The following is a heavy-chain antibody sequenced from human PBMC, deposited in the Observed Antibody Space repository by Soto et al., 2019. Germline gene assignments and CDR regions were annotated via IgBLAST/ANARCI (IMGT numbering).Heavy chain of an antibody. Sequence: GGSMRLSCAASGFTFSDYYMSWIRQDPGKGLEWVSYISSSGSTIYYADSVKGRFTISRDNAKNSLYLQMNSVRAEDTAVYYCARRYCSGGTCYDYLDSWGQGTLVTVSS. D-gene: IGHD2-15*01. CDR1: GFTFSDYY. CDR2: ISSSGSTI. J-gene: IGHJ4*02. V-gene: IGHV3-11*04. CDR3: ARRYCSGGTCYDYLDS.